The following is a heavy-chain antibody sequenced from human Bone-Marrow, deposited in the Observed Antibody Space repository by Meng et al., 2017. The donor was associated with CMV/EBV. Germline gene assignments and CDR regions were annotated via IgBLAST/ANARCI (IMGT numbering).Heavy chain of an antibody. D-gene: IGHD1-1*01. CDR3: ARDRWKWTPRVAFDI. Sequence: ASVKVSCKASGYTFTSYGISWVRQAPGQGLEWIGWISAYNGNTNYAQKLQGRVTMTTDTSTSTAYMELRSLRSDDTAVYYCARDRWKWTPRVAFDIWGQGTMVTVSS. CDR2: ISAYNGNT. V-gene: IGHV1-18*01. CDR1: GYTFTSYG. J-gene: IGHJ3*02.